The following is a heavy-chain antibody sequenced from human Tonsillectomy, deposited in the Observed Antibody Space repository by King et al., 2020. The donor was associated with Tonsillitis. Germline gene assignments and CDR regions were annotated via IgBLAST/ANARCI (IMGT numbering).Heavy chain of an antibody. J-gene: IGHJ4*02. CDR2: ISSSSSYI. Sequence: VQLVESGGGLVKPGGSLRLSCAASGFTFSSYSMNWVRQAPGKGLEWVSSISSSSSYIYYADSVKGRFTISSDNAKNSLYLQMNSLRTEDTAVYYCARDLGAMVRGVIRTTPSGYWGQGTLVTVSS. D-gene: IGHD3-10*01. CDR1: GFTFSSYS. V-gene: IGHV3-21*01. CDR3: ARDLGAMVRGVIRTTPSGY.